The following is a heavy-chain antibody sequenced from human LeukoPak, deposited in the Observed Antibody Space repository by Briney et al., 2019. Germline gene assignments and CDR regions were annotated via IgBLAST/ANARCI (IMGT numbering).Heavy chain of an antibody. D-gene: IGHD3-10*01. Sequence: SETLSLTCAVYGGSISSYYWSWIRQPAGKGLEWIGRIYTSGSTNYNPSLKSRVTMSVDTSKNQFSLKLSSVTAADTAVYYCARERRYSYYGGIFDPWGQGTLVTVSS. V-gene: IGHV4-59*10. CDR2: IYTSGST. CDR3: ARERRYSYYGGIFDP. CDR1: GGSISSYY. J-gene: IGHJ5*02.